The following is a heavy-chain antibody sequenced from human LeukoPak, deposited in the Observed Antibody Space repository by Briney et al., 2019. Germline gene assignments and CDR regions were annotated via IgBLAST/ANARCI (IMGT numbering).Heavy chain of an antibody. D-gene: IGHD3-3*01. V-gene: IGHV3-23*01. CDR2: IGNTGGRT. Sequence: GGSLRLSCAASGFTFSDSAVSWVRRSPGEGLKWVSSIGNTGGRTYYADSVKGRFTITRDNSRNTVDLQMNSLRAGDTAKYYCAKGGQDFDFWRFDLWGQGILVIVSS. CDR3: AKGGQDFDFWRFDL. CDR1: GFTFSDSA. J-gene: IGHJ5*02.